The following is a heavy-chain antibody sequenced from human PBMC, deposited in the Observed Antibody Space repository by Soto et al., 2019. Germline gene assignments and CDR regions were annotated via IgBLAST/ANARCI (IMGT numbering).Heavy chain of an antibody. D-gene: IGHD5-12*01. J-gene: IGHJ6*02. CDR3: ARGLEMGGIDLNLYVMDV. Sequence: PGGTLRLSCAASEFSFSNYAIHWVRQAPGKRLEWVPSISYDGNYKYYADSVKGRFTISGDHSKNTLYLQMNSPITEDTAVYYCARGLEMGGIDLNLYVMDVWGQGTTVTVSS. CDR1: EFSFSNYA. V-gene: IGHV3-30-3*01. CDR2: ISYDGNYK.